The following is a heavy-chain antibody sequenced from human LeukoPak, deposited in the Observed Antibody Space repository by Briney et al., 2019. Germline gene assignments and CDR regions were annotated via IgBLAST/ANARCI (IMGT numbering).Heavy chain of an antibody. CDR2: IYPGDSDT. D-gene: IGHD2-21*02. CDR1: GYSFTGYW. Sequence: GESLKISCKGSGYSFTGYWIGWVRQMPGKGLEWMGIIYPGDSDTRYSPSFQGQVTISADKSISTAYLQWSSLKASDTAMYYCARHNCGGDCYPYYYYGMDVWGQGTTVTVSS. CDR3: ARHNCGGDCYPYYYYGMDV. V-gene: IGHV5-51*01. J-gene: IGHJ6*02.